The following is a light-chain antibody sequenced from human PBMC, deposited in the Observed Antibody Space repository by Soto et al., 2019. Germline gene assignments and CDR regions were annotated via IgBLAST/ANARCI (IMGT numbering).Light chain of an antibody. V-gene: IGKV3-20*01. CDR2: GAS. Sequence: EIVLTQSPGTLSSSPGERATLSCRASQTITSNFLAWYQQKPGQAPRLLIYGASTRAAGAPDRFSGSGSGTDVTLTITRLEPEDFAVYSCQQYGRSPLMYSFGQGTKLGVK. CDR3: QQYGRSPLMYS. J-gene: IGKJ2*03. CDR1: QTITSNF.